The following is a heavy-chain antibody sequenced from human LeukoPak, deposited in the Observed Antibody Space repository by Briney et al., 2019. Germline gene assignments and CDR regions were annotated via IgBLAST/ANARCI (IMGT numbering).Heavy chain of an antibody. CDR3: AKGRSTPAYFDY. V-gene: IGHV3-23*01. Sequence: PGGSLRLSCAASGFTVSNNYMSWVRQAPGKGLEWVSAISGSGGSTYYADSVKGRFTISRDNSKNTLYLQMNSLRAEDTAVYYCAKGRSTPAYFDYWGQGTLVTVSS. J-gene: IGHJ4*02. CDR2: ISGSGGST. CDR1: GFTVSNNY. D-gene: IGHD2-2*01.